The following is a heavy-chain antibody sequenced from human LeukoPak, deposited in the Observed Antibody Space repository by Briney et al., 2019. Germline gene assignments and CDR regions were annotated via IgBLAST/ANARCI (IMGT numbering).Heavy chain of an antibody. J-gene: IGHJ4*02. CDR3: AGQYGDSQYPFDY. D-gene: IGHD4-17*01. V-gene: IGHV3-30-3*01. Sequence: PGGSLRLSCAASGFTFSNAWMSWVRQAPGKGLGWVAVISYDGSNKYYAYSVKGRFTISRDNSKNTLYLQMNSLRAEDTAVYYCAGQYGDSQYPFDYWGQGTLVTVSS. CDR2: ISYDGSNK. CDR1: GFTFSNAW.